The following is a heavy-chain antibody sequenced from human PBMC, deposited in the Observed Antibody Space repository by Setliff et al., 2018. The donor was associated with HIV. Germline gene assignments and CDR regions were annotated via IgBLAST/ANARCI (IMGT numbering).Heavy chain of an antibody. J-gene: IGHJ4*02. CDR1: GYTFTDYY. V-gene: IGHV1-69-2*01. Sequence: ASVKVSCKASGYTFTDYYMHWVQQAPGKGLEWMGRVDPEDGETIYAEKFQGRVTITADTSTDTAYMELSSLRSEGTAVYYCATGGRGFHYWGQGTLVTVSS. CDR2: VDPEDGET. CDR3: ATGGRGFHY. D-gene: IGHD2-15*01.